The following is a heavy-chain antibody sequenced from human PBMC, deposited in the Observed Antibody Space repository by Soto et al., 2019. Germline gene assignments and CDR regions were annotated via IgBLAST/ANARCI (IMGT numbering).Heavy chain of an antibody. CDR2: INPNSGAT. CDR1: GYTFTGYY. CDR3: TRARGEENVDYYCSGSYYGPYYYGMDV. V-gene: IGHV1-2*02. D-gene: IGHD3-10*01. J-gene: IGHJ6*02. Sequence: ASVKVSCKASGYTFTGYYVHWVRQAPGQGLEGMGLINPNSGATNYSPNFQGRVTMTRDTSISTAYIEPSRLRSDDTALYFCTRARGEENVDYYCSGSYYGPYYYGMDVWGQGTTVTVSS.